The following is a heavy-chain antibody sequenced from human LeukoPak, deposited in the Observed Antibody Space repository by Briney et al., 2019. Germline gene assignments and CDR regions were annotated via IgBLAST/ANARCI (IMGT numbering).Heavy chain of an antibody. CDR3: ARVRGSYLFDY. V-gene: IGHV3-7*04. CDR2: IKQDGSEK. J-gene: IGHJ4*02. Sequence: GGSLRLSCAASGFTFSSCWMSWVRQAPGKGLEWVANIKQDGSEKYYVDSVKGRFTISRDNAKNSLYLQMNGLRAEDTAVYYCARVRGSYLFDYWGQGTLVTVSS. CDR1: GFTFSSCW. D-gene: IGHD1-26*01.